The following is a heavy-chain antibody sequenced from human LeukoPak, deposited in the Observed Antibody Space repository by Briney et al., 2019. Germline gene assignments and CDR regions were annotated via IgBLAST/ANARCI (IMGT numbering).Heavy chain of an antibody. CDR3: ARDYCSSVSCMDA. Sequence: GGSLRLSCAASGFTFSRYGMHWVRQAPGKGLEWVAVIWSDGNNRAHGDSVKGRFTISRDNSKNTLYLQMNSLRAEDTAMYYCARDYCSSVSCMDAWGQGTTVTVSS. CDR2: IWSDGNNR. D-gene: IGHD2-2*01. CDR1: GFTFSRYG. J-gene: IGHJ6*02. V-gene: IGHV3-33*01.